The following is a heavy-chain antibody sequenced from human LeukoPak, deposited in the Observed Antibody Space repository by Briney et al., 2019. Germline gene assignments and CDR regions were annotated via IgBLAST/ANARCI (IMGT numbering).Heavy chain of an antibody. V-gene: IGHV4-39*01. CDR3: ARFSGACFDY. Sequence: SETLPLTCTVSGGSISSSSYYWGWIRQPPGKGLEWIGSIYYSGSTYYNPSLKSRVTISVDTSKNQFSLKLSSVTAADTAVYYCARFSGACFDYWGQGTLVTVSS. D-gene: IGHD3-3*02. J-gene: IGHJ4*02. CDR1: GGSISSSSYY. CDR2: IYYSGST.